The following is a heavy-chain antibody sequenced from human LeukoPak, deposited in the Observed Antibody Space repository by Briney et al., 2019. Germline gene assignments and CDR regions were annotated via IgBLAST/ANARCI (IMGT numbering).Heavy chain of an antibody. CDR3: ARSSGTYLADF. D-gene: IGHD1-26*01. CDR2: INPKSGDT. J-gene: IGHJ4*02. CDR1: GYTFTAYY. Sequence: ASVKVSCKASGYTFTAYYMFWVRQAPAQGLEWMGWINPKSGDTKYAQKFQGRVTMTRDTSISTAHMDLSRLRSDDTAVYYCARSSGTYLADFWGKGTLVTVSS. V-gene: IGHV1-2*02.